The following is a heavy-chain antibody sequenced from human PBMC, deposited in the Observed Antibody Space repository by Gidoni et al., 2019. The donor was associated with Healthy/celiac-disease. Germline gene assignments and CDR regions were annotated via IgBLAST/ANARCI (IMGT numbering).Heavy chain of an antibody. J-gene: IGHJ6*02. Sequence: QVQLVQSGAEVKKPGSSVKVSCKASGGPFSSYAISWVRQAPGQGLGWMGRVIPNLGKTKYAQKFQGRVTVNADKTPGTSYKGLGKLGSEDNAGYYRSALPREQHPPYYYYYGMDVWGQGTTVTVSS. CDR2: VIPNLGKT. V-gene: IGHV1-69*04. D-gene: IGHD6-13*01. CDR1: GGPFSSYA. CDR3: SALPREQHPPYYYYYGMDV.